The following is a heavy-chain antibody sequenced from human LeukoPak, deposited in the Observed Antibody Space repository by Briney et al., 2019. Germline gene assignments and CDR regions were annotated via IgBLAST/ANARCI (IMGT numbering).Heavy chain of an antibody. CDR1: GGSFSGYY. CDR2: INHSGST. V-gene: IGHV4-34*01. J-gene: IGHJ6*03. CDR3: TRHANYGEGYYYYMDV. D-gene: IGHD4-17*01. Sequence: RPSETLSLTCAVYGGSFSGYYWSWIRQPPGKGLEWIGEINHSGSTNYNPSLKSRVTISVDTSKNQFSLKLTSVTAADAAVYFCTRHANYGEGYYYYMDVWGKGTTVTISS.